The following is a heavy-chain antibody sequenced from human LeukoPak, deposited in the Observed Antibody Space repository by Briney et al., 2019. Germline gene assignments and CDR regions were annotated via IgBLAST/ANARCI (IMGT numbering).Heavy chain of an antibody. J-gene: IGHJ4*02. CDR3: AKGLLGYFDWLFYFDY. CDR2: ISGSGGST. Sequence: GGSLRLSCAASGFTFSSYAMSWVRQAPGKGLEWVSAISGSGGSTYYADSVKGRFTISRDNSKNTLYLQMNSLRAEDTAVYYCAKGLLGYFDWLFYFDYWGQGTLVTVSS. V-gene: IGHV3-23*01. CDR1: GFTFSSYA. D-gene: IGHD3-9*01.